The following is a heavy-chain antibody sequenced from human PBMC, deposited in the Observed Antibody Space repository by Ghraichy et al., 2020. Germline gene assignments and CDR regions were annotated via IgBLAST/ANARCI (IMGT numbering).Heavy chain of an antibody. CDR3: ARADFWSGYPEMGYYYYYGMDV. Sequence: GGSLRLSCAASGFTFSSYSMNWVRQAPGKGLEWVSYISSSSSTIYYADSVKGRFTISRDNAKNSLYLQMNSLRAEDTAVYYCARADFWSGYPEMGYYYYYGMDVWGQGTTVTVSS. CDR1: GFTFSSYS. J-gene: IGHJ6*02. CDR2: ISSSSSTI. D-gene: IGHD3-3*01. V-gene: IGHV3-48*01.